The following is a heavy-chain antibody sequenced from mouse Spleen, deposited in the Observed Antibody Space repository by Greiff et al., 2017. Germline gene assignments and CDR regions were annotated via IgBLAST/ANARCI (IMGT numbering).Heavy chain of an antibody. CDR2: ISSGGGNT. CDR3: ARQGRMITHAMDY. V-gene: IGHV5-9-3*01. J-gene: IGHJ4*01. D-gene: IGHD2-4*01. CDR1: GFTFSSYA. Sequence: EVQLVDSGGGLVKLGGSLKLSCAASGFTFSSYAMSWVRQTPEKRLEWVATISSGGGNTYYPDSVKGRFTISRDNAKNTLYLQMSSLKSEDTAMYYCARQGRMITHAMDYWGQGTSVTVSS.